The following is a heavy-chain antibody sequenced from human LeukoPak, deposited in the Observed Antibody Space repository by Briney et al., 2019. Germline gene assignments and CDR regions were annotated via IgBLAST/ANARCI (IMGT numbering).Heavy chain of an antibody. CDR3: GRDPNGDYVGAFEF. CDR2: IGGSGSNT. V-gene: IGHV3-23*01. D-gene: IGHD4-17*01. Sequence: TGGSLRLSCVASDFTFPNYAMTWVRLAPGKGLEWVSSIGGSGSNTNYADSVRGRFTVSRDNSKNTLYLQMNSLRAEDTAGYYCGRDPNGDYVGAFEFWGQGTLVSVSS. J-gene: IGHJ3*01. CDR1: DFTFPNYA.